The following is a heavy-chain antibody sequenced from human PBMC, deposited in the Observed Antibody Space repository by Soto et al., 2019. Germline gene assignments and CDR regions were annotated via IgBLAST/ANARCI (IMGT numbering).Heavy chain of an antibody. CDR2: INEEGSKN. CDR1: GFTFGTYW. Sequence: EVQLVESGGGLVQPGGSLRLSCAASGFTFGTYWMSWVRQAPGKGLEWVANINEEGSKNYYVDSVRGRFTISRDNAQKSLCLHRSSLRAEDTAVYYCARSGDVATVTDSWGQGTRVTVSS. J-gene: IGHJ5*02. CDR3: ARSGDVATVTDS. D-gene: IGHD4-17*01. V-gene: IGHV3-7*01.